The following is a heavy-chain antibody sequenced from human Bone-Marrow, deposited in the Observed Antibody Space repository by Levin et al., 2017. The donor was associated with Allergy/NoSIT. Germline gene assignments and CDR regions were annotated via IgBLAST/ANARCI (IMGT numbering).Heavy chain of an antibody. J-gene: IGHJ4*02. V-gene: IGHV4-34*01. D-gene: IGHD2/OR15-2a*01. CDR3: ARGHSTSGFDY. CDR2: VHSSGSS. Sequence: GSLRLSCAVEGGSFIGYYWSWIRQPPGKGLEWIGGVHSSGSSDYNPSLESRVNIVLDTSKTQFSLKLNSVTAADTAVYYCARGHSTSGFDYWGQGALVTISS. CDR1: GGSFIGYY.